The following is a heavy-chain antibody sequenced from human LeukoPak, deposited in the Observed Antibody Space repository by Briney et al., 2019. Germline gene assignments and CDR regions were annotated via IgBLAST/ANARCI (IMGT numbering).Heavy chain of an antibody. CDR3: ARGRYSGSYTLFDY. J-gene: IGHJ4*02. CDR1: GHTFTSYG. D-gene: IGHD1-26*01. CDR2: ITTYNGDT. Sequence: ASVKVSCKASGHTFTSYGISWVRQAPGQGLEWMGCITTYNGDTNYAQKFQGRVTMTTDTSTSTAYMELRSLRSDDTAMYYCARGRYSGSYTLFDYWGQGILVTVSS. V-gene: IGHV1-18*01.